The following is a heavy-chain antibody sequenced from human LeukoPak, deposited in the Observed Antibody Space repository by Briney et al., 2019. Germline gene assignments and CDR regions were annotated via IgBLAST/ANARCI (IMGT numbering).Heavy chain of an antibody. J-gene: IGHJ4*02. Sequence: APVKVSCKASGYTFTGYYMHWVRQAPGQGLEWMGWINPNSGGTNYAQKFQGRVTMTRDTSISTAYMELSRLRSDDTAVYYCARISGDPSEFDYWGQGTLVTVSS. CDR2: INPNSGGT. CDR3: ARISGDPSEFDY. CDR1: GYTFTGYY. D-gene: IGHD7-27*01. V-gene: IGHV1-2*02.